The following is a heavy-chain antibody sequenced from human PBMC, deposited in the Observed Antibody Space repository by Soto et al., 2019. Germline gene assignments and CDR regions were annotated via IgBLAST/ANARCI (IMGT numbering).Heavy chain of an antibody. CDR1: GGSVSSYY. CDR3: ARQEVGSSHFDS. Sequence: PAETLSLTCNVSGGSVSSYYWSWIRQPAGKGLEYIGRIYSSGSTNYNPSLKSRVTMSIDTSKNQFSLKLSSGTDAATAVYYGARQEVGSSHFDSWGQGTLVTVSS. V-gene: IGHV4-4*07. J-gene: IGHJ4*02. D-gene: IGHD6-6*01. CDR2: IYSSGST.